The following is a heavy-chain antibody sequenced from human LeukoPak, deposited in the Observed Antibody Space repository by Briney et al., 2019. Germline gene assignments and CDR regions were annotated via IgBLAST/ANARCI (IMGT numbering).Heavy chain of an antibody. J-gene: IGHJ4*02. V-gene: IGHV1-18*04. Sequence: ASVKVSCKASGYTFTSYGISWVRQAPGQGLEGMGWISAYNGNTNYAQKLQGRVTMTTDTSTSTAYMELRSLRSDDTAVYYCARDSLYSGYDKGYYFDYWGQGTLVTVSS. CDR3: ARDSLYSGYDKGYYFDY. D-gene: IGHD5-12*01. CDR2: ISAYNGNT. CDR1: GYTFTSYG.